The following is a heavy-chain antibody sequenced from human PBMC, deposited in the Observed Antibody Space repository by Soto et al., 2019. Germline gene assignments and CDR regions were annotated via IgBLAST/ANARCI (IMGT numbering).Heavy chain of an antibody. CDR2: IWYDGSNK. V-gene: IGHV3-33*01. D-gene: IGHD4-17*01. CDR1: GFTFSSYG. J-gene: IGHJ3*02. CDR3: GRYANGDYEGAFDI. Sequence: QVQLVESGGGVVQPGRSLRLSCAASGFTFSSYGMHWVRQAPGKGLEWVAVIWYDGSNKYYADSVKGRFTISRDNSKNTLYLQMNSLRAEDTAVYYCGRYANGDYEGAFDIWGQGTMLTVSS.